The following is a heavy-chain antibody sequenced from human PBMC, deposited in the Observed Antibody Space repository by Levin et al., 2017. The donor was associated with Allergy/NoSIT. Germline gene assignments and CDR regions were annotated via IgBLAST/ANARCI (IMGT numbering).Heavy chain of an antibody. V-gene: IGHV3-49*03. CDR1: GFTFGDYA. J-gene: IGHJ4*02. D-gene: IGHD2-2*02. Sequence: PGGSLRLSCTASGFTFGDYAMSWFRQAPGKGLEWVGFIRSKAYGGTTEYAASVKGRFTISRDDSKSIAYLQMNSLKTEDTAVYYCTRAWGVPAAIFDYWGQGTLVTVSS. CDR3: TRAWGVPAAIFDY. CDR2: IRSKAYGGTT.